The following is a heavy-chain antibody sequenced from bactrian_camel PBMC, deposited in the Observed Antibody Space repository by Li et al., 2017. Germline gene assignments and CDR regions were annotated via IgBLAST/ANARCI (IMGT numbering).Heavy chain of an antibody. Sequence: DVQLVESGGGSVQAGGSLRLSCAVSEYAYGRNCMGWFRQATGEERERVATIDSVGFTTYGDAVRGRFTISKDNDKTVYLEMNNLQPEDTAMYYCARKRRFGSCIDDMTAGDYWGQGTQVTVS. V-gene: IGHV3S31*01. CDR2: IDSVGFTT. CDR3: ARKRRFGSCIDDMTAGDY. CDR1: EYAYGRNC. D-gene: IGHD5*01. J-gene: IGHJ4*01.